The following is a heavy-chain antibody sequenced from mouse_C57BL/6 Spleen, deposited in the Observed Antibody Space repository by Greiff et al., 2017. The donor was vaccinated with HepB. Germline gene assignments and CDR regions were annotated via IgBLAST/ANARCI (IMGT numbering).Heavy chain of an antibody. CDR2: ISSGSSTI. J-gene: IGHJ4*01. V-gene: IGHV5-17*01. Sequence: DVHLVESGGGLVKPGGSLKLSCAASGFTFSDYGMHWVRQAPEKGLEWVAYISSGSSTIYYADTVKGRFTISRDNAKNTLFLQMTSLRSEDTAMYYCARMITNYYAMDYWGQGTSVTVSS. CDR1: GFTFSDYG. D-gene: IGHD2-4*01. CDR3: ARMITNYYAMDY.